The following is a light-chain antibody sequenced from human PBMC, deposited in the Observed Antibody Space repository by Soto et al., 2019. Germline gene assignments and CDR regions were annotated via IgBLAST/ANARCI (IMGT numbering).Light chain of an antibody. CDR2: GYI. CDR3: QSYDNRLSSWV. CDR1: SSNIGAGYD. V-gene: IGLV1-40*01. Sequence: QSVLTQPPSVSGAPGQRVTISCAGSSSNIGAGYDVHWYQQLPGTAPKFLIYGYINRPSGVPDRFSGSKSGTSASLAITGLQAEDEADYYCQSYDNRLSSWVFGGGTKLTVL. J-gene: IGLJ3*02.